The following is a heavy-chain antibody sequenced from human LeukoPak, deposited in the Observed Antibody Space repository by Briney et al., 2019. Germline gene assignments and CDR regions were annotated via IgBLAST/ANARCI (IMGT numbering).Heavy chain of an antibody. V-gene: IGHV1-69*04. J-gene: IGHJ4*02. CDR2: IIPILGIA. D-gene: IGHD4-17*01. CDR3: ASNYGDYPRGY. Sequence: SVKVSCKASGGTFSSYAISWVRQAPGQGLEWMGRIIPILGIANYAQKFQGRVTITADKSTSTAYMELSSLRSEDTAVYYCASNYGDYPRGYWGQGTLVTVSS. CDR1: GGTFSSYA.